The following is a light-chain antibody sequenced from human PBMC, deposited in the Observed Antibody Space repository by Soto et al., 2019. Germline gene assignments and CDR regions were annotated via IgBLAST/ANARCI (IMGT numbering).Light chain of an antibody. CDR3: QQSYSTPLT. CDR1: QSISSY. V-gene: IGKV1-39*01. J-gene: IGKJ3*01. Sequence: DIQMTQSPSSLSASVGDRVTITCRASQSISSYLNWYQQKPGKAPKLLIYAASSLQSGVPSRFSGSGSGTDFTLTISSLQPEDFETYYCQQSYSTPLTVGPGTKVDIK. CDR2: AAS.